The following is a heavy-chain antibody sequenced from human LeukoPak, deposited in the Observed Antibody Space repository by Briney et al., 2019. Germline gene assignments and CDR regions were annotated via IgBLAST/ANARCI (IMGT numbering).Heavy chain of an antibody. CDR2: INPNSGGT. V-gene: IGHV1-2*02. CDR1: GYTFTGYY. Sequence: ASVTASCKASGYTFTGYYMHWVRQAPGQGLEWMGWINPNSGGTNYAQKFQGRVTMTRDTSISTAYMELSRLRSDDTAVYYCARDYYCSSTSCYLLPYYYYYYGMDVWGQGTTVTVSS. J-gene: IGHJ6*02. CDR3: ARDYYCSSTSCYLLPYYYYYYGMDV. D-gene: IGHD2-2*01.